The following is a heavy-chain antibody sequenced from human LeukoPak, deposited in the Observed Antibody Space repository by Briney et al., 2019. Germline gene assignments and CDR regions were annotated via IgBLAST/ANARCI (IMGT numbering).Heavy chain of an antibody. J-gene: IGHJ4*02. CDR2: IRYDGDNK. D-gene: IGHD2-15*01. CDR1: GFTFSNYG. Sequence: GGSLRLSCAAPGFTFSNYGIHWVRQAPGKGLEWVAFIRYDGDNKYYGDSVKGRLTISRDNSKNTLYLQMSSLRAEDTAVYYCARAYSTYPDYWGQGTLVTVSS. CDR3: ARAYSTYPDY. V-gene: IGHV3-30*02.